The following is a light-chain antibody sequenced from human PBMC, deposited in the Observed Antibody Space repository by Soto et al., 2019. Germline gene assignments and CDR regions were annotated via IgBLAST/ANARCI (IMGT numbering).Light chain of an antibody. J-gene: IGKJ1*01. Sequence: EIVLTQSPGTLSLSPGERATLSCRASQSVSSSYLAWYQQKPGQAPRLLIYGASSRATCIPDRFSGSGSGTDLTLTISRLEPEDLAVYYCQQYGSATLTFGQGTKVEIK. CDR1: QSVSSSY. CDR2: GAS. V-gene: IGKV3-20*01. CDR3: QQYGSATLT.